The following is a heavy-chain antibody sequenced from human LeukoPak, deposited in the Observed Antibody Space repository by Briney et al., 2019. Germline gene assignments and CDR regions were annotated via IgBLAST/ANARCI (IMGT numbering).Heavy chain of an antibody. V-gene: IGHV3-33*01. Sequence: GGSLRLSCAASGFTFSSYGMHWVRQAPGKGLEWVAVIWYDGSNKYYADSVKGRFTIYRDNSKNTLYLQMNSLRAEDTAVYYCARAMTTVTTGSSSGRYYYYYYYMDVWGKGTTVTVSS. CDR3: ARAMTTVTTGSSSGRYYYYYYYMDV. CDR2: IWYDGSNK. CDR1: GFTFSSYG. J-gene: IGHJ6*03. D-gene: IGHD4-11*01.